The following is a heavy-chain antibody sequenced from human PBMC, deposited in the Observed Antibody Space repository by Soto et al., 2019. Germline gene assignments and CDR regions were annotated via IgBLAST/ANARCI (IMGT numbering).Heavy chain of an antibody. CDR2: IIPILGIA. V-gene: IGHV1-69*02. D-gene: IGHD3-10*01. Sequence: SVKVSCKASGGTFSRYTISWVRQAPGQGLEWMGRIIPILGIANYAQKFQGRVTITADKSTSTAYMELSSLRSEDTAVYYCARTLWRGAFDIWGQGTMVTVSS. CDR3: ARTLWRGAFDI. J-gene: IGHJ3*02. CDR1: GGTFSRYT.